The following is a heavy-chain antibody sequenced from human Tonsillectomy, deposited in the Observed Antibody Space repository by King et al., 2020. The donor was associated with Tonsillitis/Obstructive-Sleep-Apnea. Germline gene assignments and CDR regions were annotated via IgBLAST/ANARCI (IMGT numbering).Heavy chain of an antibody. CDR1: GGSISSSSYY. CDR3: ARKDPHGSGKDYMDV. CDR2: IYYGGST. J-gene: IGHJ6*03. V-gene: IGHV4-39*01. D-gene: IGHD3-10*01. Sequence: QLQESGPGLVKPSETLSLTCTVSGGSISSSSYYWGWIRQPPGKGLEWIGSIYYGGSTYYNPSLKSRVTISVDTSKNQFSLKLSSVTAADTAVYYCARKDPHGSGKDYMDVWGKGTTVTVSS.